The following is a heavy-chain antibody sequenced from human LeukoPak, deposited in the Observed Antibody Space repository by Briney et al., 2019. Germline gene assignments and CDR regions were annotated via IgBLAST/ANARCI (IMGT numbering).Heavy chain of an antibody. CDR3: ARDYWWNYDY. Sequence: GRSLRLSCAASGFTFSDYAMHWVRQAPGKGLEWVAVISKDGSDKYYPGSVRGRFTISRDNSKSTIYLQMDSLRAEDTAIYYCARDYWWNYDYWGQGTLVTVSS. CDR2: ISKDGSDK. J-gene: IGHJ4*02. V-gene: IGHV3-30-3*01. CDR1: GFTFSDYA. D-gene: IGHD1-7*01.